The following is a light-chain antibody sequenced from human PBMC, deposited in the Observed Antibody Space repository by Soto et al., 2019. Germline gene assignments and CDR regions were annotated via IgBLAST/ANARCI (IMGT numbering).Light chain of an antibody. J-gene: IGKJ2*01. CDR1: QSVLYSSTNKNY. CDR3: QQYHNTPPAYT. Sequence: DIVMTQSPDSLAVSLGERATINCKSSQSVLYSSTNKNYLAWYQQKPGQPPKLLIYWASTRESGVPDRFSGSGSGTDFTLTISSLQAEDVAVYYCQQYHNTPPAYTFGQGTKLEI. CDR2: WAS. V-gene: IGKV4-1*01.